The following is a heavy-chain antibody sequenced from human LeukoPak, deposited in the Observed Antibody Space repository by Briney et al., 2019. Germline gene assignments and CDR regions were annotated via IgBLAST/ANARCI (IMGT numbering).Heavy chain of an antibody. CDR1: GGSINSGNYY. Sequence: TLSLTCTVSGGSINSGNYYWTWIRQPPGKGLEWIGYIYYSGGTYYNPSLRGRVTISVDTSKNQFSLKLNSVTAADTAVYYCAIDLLGYGDHVSWGQRALVTVSS. V-gene: IGHV4-30-4*08. J-gene: IGHJ5*02. CDR3: AIDLLGYGDHVS. D-gene: IGHD4-17*01. CDR2: IYYSGGT.